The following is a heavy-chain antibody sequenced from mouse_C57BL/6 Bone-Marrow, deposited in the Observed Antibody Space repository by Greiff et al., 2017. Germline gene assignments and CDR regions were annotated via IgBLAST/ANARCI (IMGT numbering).Heavy chain of an antibody. CDR1: GYTFTSYW. D-gene: IGHD1-1*02. CDR3: ARRGVAHYYAMDY. J-gene: IGHJ4*01. Sequence: QVQLQQPGAELVRPGSSVKLSCKASGYTFTSYWMDWVKQRPGQGLEWIGNIYPSDSETHYNQKFKDKATLTVDKSSSTAYMQLSSLPSEDSAVYYCARRGVAHYYAMDYWGQGTSVTVSS. CDR2: IYPSDSET. V-gene: IGHV1-61*01.